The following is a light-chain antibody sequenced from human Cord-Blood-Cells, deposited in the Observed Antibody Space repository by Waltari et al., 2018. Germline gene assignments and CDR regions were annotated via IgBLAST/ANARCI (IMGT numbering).Light chain of an antibody. V-gene: IGKV4-1*01. CDR3: QQHYSTPT. Sequence: DIVMTQSPDSLAVSLGERATIHCKSSQRVLYSSNNKNYLAWYQQKPGQPPKLLIYWASTRESGVPDRFSVSGSGTDYTLTISSLQAEDVAVYYCQQHYSTPTFGQGTKVEIK. CDR1: QRVLYSSNNKNY. J-gene: IGKJ1*01. CDR2: WAS.